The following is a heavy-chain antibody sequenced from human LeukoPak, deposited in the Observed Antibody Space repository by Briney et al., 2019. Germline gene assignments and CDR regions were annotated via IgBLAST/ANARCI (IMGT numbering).Heavy chain of an antibody. V-gene: IGHV3-30-3*01. D-gene: IGHD4-23*01. CDR2: ISYDGSNK. CDR1: GFTFSSYA. Sequence: GGSLRLSCAASGFTFSSYAMHRVRQAPGKGLEWVAVISYDGSNKYYADSVKGRFTISRDNSKNTLYLQMNSLRAEDTAVYYCASPTVVTPGRGGYWGQGTLVTVSS. J-gene: IGHJ4*02. CDR3: ASPTVVTPGRGGY.